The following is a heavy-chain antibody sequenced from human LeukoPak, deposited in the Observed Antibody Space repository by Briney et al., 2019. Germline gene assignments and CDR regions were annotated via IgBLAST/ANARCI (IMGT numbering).Heavy chain of an antibody. J-gene: IGHJ4*02. CDR3: ARTPYSNSIRYFDY. V-gene: IGHV3-48*02. CDR2: ISSSSSTI. D-gene: IGHD6-6*01. Sequence: PGGSLRLSCAASGFTFSSYSMNWVRQAPGKGLEWISFISSSSSTIYYADSVKGRFTLSRDNAQNSLYLQMNSLRDEDTAVYYCARTPYSNSIRYFDYWGQGTLVTVSS. CDR1: GFTFSSYS.